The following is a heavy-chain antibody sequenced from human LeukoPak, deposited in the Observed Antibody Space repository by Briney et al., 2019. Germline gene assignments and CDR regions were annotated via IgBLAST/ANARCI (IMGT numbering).Heavy chain of an antibody. Sequence: ASVKVSCKASGYTFTGYYMHWVRQAPGQGLEWMGWINPNSGGTNYAQKFQGRVTMTRDTSISTAYMELSRLRSDATAVYYCAREGVYYYGSGSYYKWGLDYWGQGTLVTVSS. V-gene: IGHV1-2*02. D-gene: IGHD3-10*01. CDR2: INPNSGGT. CDR3: AREGVYYYGSGSYYKWGLDY. CDR1: GYTFTGYY. J-gene: IGHJ4*02.